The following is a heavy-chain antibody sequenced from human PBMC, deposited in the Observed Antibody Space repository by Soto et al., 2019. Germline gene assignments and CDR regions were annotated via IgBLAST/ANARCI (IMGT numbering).Heavy chain of an antibody. V-gene: IGHV3-30*18. D-gene: IGHD2-8*01. CDR1: GFTFSSYG. J-gene: IGHJ6*02. Sequence: PGGSLRLSCAASGFTFSSYGMHWVRQAPGKGLEWVAVISYDGSNKYYADSVKGRFTISRDNSKNTLYLQMNSLRAEDTAVYYCAKYKGYCTNGVCYHPPHGMDVWGQGTTVTVSS. CDR2: ISYDGSNK. CDR3: AKYKGYCTNGVCYHPPHGMDV.